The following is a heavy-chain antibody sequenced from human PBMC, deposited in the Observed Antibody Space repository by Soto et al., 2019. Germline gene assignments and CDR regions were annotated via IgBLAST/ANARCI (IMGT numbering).Heavy chain of an antibody. D-gene: IGHD5-18*01. Sequence: AASVKVSCKASGYTFTGYYMHWVRQAPGQGLEWMGWINPNSGGTNYAQKFQGWVTMTRDTSISTAYMELSRLRSDDTAVYYCARALRGQLWLQIFDYWGQGTLVTVSS. CDR3: ARALRGQLWLQIFDY. V-gene: IGHV1-2*04. CDR2: INPNSGGT. CDR1: GYTFTGYY. J-gene: IGHJ4*02.